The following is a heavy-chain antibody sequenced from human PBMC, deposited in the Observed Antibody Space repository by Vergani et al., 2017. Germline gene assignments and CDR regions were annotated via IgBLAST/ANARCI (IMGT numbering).Heavy chain of an antibody. V-gene: IGHV3-30*18. Sequence: VQLVESGGGLVKPGGSLRLSCAASGFTFSSYGMHWVRQAPGKGLEWVAVISYDGSNKYYADSVKGRFTLSRDNSKNTLYLQMNSLRAEDTAVYYCAKSRAVTDYYGMDVWGQGTTVTVSS. D-gene: IGHD4-17*01. J-gene: IGHJ6*02. CDR3: AKSRAVTDYYGMDV. CDR2: ISYDGSNK. CDR1: GFTFSSYG.